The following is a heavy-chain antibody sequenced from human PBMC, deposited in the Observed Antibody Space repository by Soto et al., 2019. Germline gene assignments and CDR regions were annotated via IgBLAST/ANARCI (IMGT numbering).Heavy chain of an antibody. V-gene: IGHV4-31*02. CDR2: IYYSGST. CDR3: AREQTYRSSTSCYTGTLDY. Sequence: LCGGSISSGGYYWSWIRQHPGKGLEWIGYIYYSGSTYYNPSLKSRVTISVDTSKNQFSLKLSSVTAADTAVYYCAREQTYRSSTSCYTGTLDYWGQGTLVTVSS. D-gene: IGHD2-2*02. CDR1: GGSISSGGYY. J-gene: IGHJ4*02.